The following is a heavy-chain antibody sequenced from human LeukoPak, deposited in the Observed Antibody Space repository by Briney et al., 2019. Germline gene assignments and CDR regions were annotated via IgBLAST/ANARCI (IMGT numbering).Heavy chain of an antibody. CDR1: GYTFTSYV. J-gene: IGHJ4*02. CDR2: ISTYNGNT. V-gene: IGHV1-18*01. CDR3: AREDYGSFDY. D-gene: IGHD4/OR15-4a*01. Sequence: ASVKVSCKASGYTFTSYVISWVRQAPGQGLEWIGWISTYNGNTNYTQKLQGRVTMTTDTSTNTAYMELRSLRSDDTAVYYCAREDYGSFDYWGQGTLVTVSS.